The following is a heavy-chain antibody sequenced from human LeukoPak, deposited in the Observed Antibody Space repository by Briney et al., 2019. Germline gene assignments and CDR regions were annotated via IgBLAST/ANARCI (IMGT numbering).Heavy chain of an antibody. CDR2: IYYSGST. CDR1: GGSISSSSYY. V-gene: IGHV4-39*07. J-gene: IGHJ6*02. Sequence: SETLSLTCTVSGGSISSSSYYWGWIRQPPGKGLEWIGSIYYSGSTNYNPSLKSRVTISVDTSKNQFSLKLSSVTAADTAVYYCARGQIRITIFGVVRGGYGMDVWGQGTTVTVSS. D-gene: IGHD3-3*01. CDR3: ARGQIRITIFGVVRGGYGMDV.